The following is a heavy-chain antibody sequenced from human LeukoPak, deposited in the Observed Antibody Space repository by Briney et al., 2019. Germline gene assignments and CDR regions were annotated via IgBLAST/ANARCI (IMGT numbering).Heavy chain of an antibody. V-gene: IGHV3-7*02. Sequence: GGSLRLSCVASGFTFSSHWMSWVRQAPGKGLEWVANIKQDGSEKYYVDSVKGRFTISRDNAKNSLYLQMNSLRAEDTAVYYCTRGRIAVAGFLFDYWGQGALVTVSS. CDR2: IKQDGSEK. CDR3: TRGRIAVAGFLFDY. D-gene: IGHD6-19*01. CDR1: GFTFSSHW. J-gene: IGHJ4*02.